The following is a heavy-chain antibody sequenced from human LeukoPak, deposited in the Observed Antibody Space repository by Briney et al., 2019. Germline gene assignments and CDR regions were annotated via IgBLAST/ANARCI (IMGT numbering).Heavy chain of an antibody. Sequence: PSGTLSLTCAVSGGSISGDNWWSWVRQPPGKGLEWIGEIHHSGGTKDNPSLKSRVTIPVDKSKKQFSLRLSSVTAADTAVYYCARRNYYDSTGYWNNWGQGTLVTVSS. CDR1: GGSISGDNW. V-gene: IGHV4-4*02. J-gene: IGHJ4*02. D-gene: IGHD3-22*01. CDR2: IHHSGGT. CDR3: ARRNYYDSTGYWNN.